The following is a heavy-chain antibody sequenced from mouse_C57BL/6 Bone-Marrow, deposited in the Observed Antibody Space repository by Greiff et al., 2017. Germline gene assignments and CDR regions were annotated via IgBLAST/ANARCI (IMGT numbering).Heavy chain of an antibody. V-gene: IGHV5-6*02. J-gene: IGHJ2*01. CDR3: AREGHENMTF. CDR1: GFTFSSYG. Sequence: EVMLVESGGDLVKPGGSLKLSCAASGFTFSSYGMSWVRQTPDKRLEWVATISSGGSYTYYPDSVKGRFTISRDNAKNTLYLQMSSLKSEDTAMYYCAREGHENMTFWGQGTTLTVSS. CDR2: ISSGGSYT.